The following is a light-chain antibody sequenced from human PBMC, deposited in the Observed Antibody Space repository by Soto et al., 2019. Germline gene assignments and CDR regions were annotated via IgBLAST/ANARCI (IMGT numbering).Light chain of an antibody. CDR2: DTS. CDR1: TGAVTSGHY. J-gene: IGLJ3*02. CDR3: MLSYSTTRAGV. Sequence: QAVVTQEPSLTVSPGGTVTLTCGSSTGAVTSGHYPYWFQQKPGQAPRTLIYDTSNKHSWTPARFSGSLLGGKAALTLSGAQPEDEADYYCMLSYSTTRAGVFGGGTKVTVL. V-gene: IGLV7-46*01.